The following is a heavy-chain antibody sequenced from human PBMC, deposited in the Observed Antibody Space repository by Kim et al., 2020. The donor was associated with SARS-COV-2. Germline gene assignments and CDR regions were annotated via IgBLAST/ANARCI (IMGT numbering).Heavy chain of an antibody. CDR3: ARCDPRYCSATRCYPNCDF. Sequence: SETLSLTCAVYGGSFSGYYWTWIRQPPGKGLEWIGEINHSGSTNNYNPSLKSRVTISVDTSKNQFSLKLNSVTAADTAVYYCARCDPRYCSATRCYPNCDFWGQGALVTVSA. CDR1: GGSFSGYY. D-gene: IGHD2-15*01. CDR2: INHSGSTN. V-gene: IGHV4-34*01. J-gene: IGHJ4*02.